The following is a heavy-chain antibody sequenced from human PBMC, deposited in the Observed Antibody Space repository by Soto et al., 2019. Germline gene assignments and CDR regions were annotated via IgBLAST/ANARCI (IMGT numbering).Heavy chain of an antibody. D-gene: IGHD1-7*01. V-gene: IGHV4-34*01. CDR1: GGSFSGYY. CDR3: ARGDITGTTDAFDI. CDR2: INHSGST. J-gene: IGHJ3*02. Sequence: PSETLSLTCAVYGGSFSGYYWSWIRQPPGKGLEWIGGINHSGSTNYNPSLKSRVTISVDTSKNQFSLKLSSVTAADTAVYYCARGDITGTTDAFDIWGQGTMVTVSS.